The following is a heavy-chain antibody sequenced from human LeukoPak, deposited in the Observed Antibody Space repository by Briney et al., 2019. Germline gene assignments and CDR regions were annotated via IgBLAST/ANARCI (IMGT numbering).Heavy chain of an antibody. J-gene: IGHJ4*02. Sequence: PGGSLRLSCAASGFTFSSYSMNWVRQAPGKGLEWVSYISSSSSTIYYADSVKGRFTISRDNSKNTLYLQMNSLRAEDTAVYYCARDYYYDSSPTGYWGQGTLVTVSS. CDR2: ISSSSSTI. CDR3: ARDYYYDSSPTGY. CDR1: GFTFSSYS. V-gene: IGHV3-48*01. D-gene: IGHD3-22*01.